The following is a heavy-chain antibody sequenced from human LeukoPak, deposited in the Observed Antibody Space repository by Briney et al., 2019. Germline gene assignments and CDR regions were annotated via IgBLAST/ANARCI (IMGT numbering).Heavy chain of an antibody. CDR2: IWFDGSNK. J-gene: IGHJ4*02. V-gene: IGHV3-33*01. CDR1: RFTFSNYG. D-gene: IGHD3-10*01. CDR3: ARDRGNSHFDY. Sequence: GGSLRLSCSASRFTFSNYGMHWVRQAPGKGLQWVAFIWFDGSNKYYADSVKGRFTISRDNSKNTLYLQINSLRAEDTAVYYCARDRGNSHFDYWGQGTLVTVPS.